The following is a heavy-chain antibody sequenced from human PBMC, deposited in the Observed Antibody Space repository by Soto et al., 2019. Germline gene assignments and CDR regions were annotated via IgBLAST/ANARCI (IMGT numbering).Heavy chain of an antibody. CDR3: ARWERGMDV. D-gene: IGHD1-26*01. J-gene: IGHJ6*02. CDR2: IYHSGST. V-gene: IGHV4-38-2*01. CDR1: GYSISSGYY. Sequence: NPSETLSLTCAVSGYSISSGYYWGWIRQPPGKGLEWIGSIYHSGSTYYNPSLKSRVTISVDTSKNQFSLKLSSVTAADTAVYYCARWERGMDVWGQGTTVTVSS.